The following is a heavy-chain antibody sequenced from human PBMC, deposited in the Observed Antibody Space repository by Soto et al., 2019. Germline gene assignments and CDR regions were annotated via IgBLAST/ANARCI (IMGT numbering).Heavy chain of an antibody. CDR2: IYYSGST. V-gene: IGHV4-30-4*01. Sequence: PSETLSLTCTVSGGSISIGDYYWSCIRQPPGKGLEWIGYIYYSGSTYYNPSLKSRVTISVDTSKNQFSLKLSSVTAADTAVYYCARDASIATRYFDYWGQGTLVTVS. J-gene: IGHJ4*02. CDR3: ARDASIATRYFDY. CDR1: GGSISIGDYY. D-gene: IGHD6-6*01.